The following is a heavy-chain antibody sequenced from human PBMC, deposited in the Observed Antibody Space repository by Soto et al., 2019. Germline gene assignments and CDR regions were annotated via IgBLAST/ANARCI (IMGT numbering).Heavy chain of an antibody. Sequence: PSETLSLTCAVYGGSFSGYYWSWIRQPPGKGLEWIGEINHSGSTNYNPSLKSRVTISVDTSKNQFSLKLSSVTAADTAVYYCARGSRYGDYALWGQGTLVTVSS. D-gene: IGHD4-17*01. CDR1: GGSFSGYY. J-gene: IGHJ4*02. V-gene: IGHV4-34*01. CDR2: INHSGST. CDR3: ARGSRYGDYAL.